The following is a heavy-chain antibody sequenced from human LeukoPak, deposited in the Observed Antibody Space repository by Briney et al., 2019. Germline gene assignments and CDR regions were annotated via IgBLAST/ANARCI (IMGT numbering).Heavy chain of an antibody. J-gene: IGHJ6*03. CDR2: IKQDGSEK. D-gene: IGHD6-13*01. CDR3: ARYGSSWYRTYYYFYYMDV. CDR1: GLTFSSYW. Sequence: GGSLTLSCAASGLTFSSYWMSWIRRAPGKGREWVAYIKQDGSEKYYVASVKGRITISRDNAQNPLDLQMNSLSAEDTDVYYCARYGSSWYRTYYYFYYMDVWGKGTTVTVSS. V-gene: IGHV3-7*01.